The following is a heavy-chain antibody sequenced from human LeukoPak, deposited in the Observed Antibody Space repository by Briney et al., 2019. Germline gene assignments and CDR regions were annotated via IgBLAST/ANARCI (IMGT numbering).Heavy chain of an antibody. CDR3: ASPRGPIFGVVTPSGYHFDY. Sequence: ASVKVSCKASGYTFTSYYMHWVRQAPGQGLEWMGIINPSGGSTSYAQKFQGRVTITTDESTSTAYMELSSLRSEDTAVYYCASPRGPIFGVVTPSGYHFDYWGQGTLVTVSS. CDR2: INPSGGST. CDR1: GYTFTSYY. D-gene: IGHD3-3*01. J-gene: IGHJ4*02. V-gene: IGHV1-46*01.